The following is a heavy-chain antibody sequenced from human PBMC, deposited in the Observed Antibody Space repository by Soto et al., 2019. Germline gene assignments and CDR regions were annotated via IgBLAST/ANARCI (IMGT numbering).Heavy chain of an antibody. Sequence: SETLSLTCAVYGGSFSGYYWSWIRQPPGKGLEWIGEINHSGSTNYNPSLKSRVTISVDTSKNQFSLKLSSVTAADTAVYYCARLSITMVRGVIARYYYGMDVWGQGTTVTVSS. CDR3: ARLSITMVRGVIARYYYGMDV. CDR1: GGSFSGYY. D-gene: IGHD3-10*01. CDR2: INHSGST. J-gene: IGHJ6*02. V-gene: IGHV4-34*01.